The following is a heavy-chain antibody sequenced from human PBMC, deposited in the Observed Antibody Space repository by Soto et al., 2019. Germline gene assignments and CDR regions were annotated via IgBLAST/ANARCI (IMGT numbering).Heavy chain of an antibody. J-gene: IGHJ6*02. CDR2: INHSEST. V-gene: IGHV4-34*01. Sequence: SETLSLTCAVYGGSFSGYYWRWIRQPPGKGLEWIGEINHSESTNYNPSLKSRVTISVDTSKNQFSLKLRSVPAADTAVYYWARGRYQLLLIAYYYYGMDVWGQGTTVTVSS. CDR1: GGSFSGYY. CDR3: ARGRYQLLLIAYYYYGMDV. D-gene: IGHD2-2*01.